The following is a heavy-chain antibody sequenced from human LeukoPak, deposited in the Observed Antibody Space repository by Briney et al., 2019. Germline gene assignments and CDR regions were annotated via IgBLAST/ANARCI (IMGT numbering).Heavy chain of an antibody. D-gene: IGHD3-3*01. Sequence: PSETLSLTCAVYGGSFSGYYWSWIRQPPGKGLEWIGEINHSGSTNYNPSLKSRVTISVDTSKNQFSLKLSSVTVADTAVYYCARVTTVVTIFGVVILQSFDYWGQGTLVTVSS. CDR2: INHSGST. J-gene: IGHJ4*02. CDR3: ARVTTVVTIFGVVILQSFDY. CDR1: GGSFSGYY. V-gene: IGHV4-34*01.